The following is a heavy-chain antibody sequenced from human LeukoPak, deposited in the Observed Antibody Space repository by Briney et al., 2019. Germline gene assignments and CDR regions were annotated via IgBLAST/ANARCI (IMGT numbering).Heavy chain of an antibody. Sequence: GSMKVSCKPSGYTFTAYYIHWVRQAPGQGLEWMGWINPNSGGTDYAQKFQGRVTMTRDTSISTVYMELSRLTYDDTAVYYCARGVGVDSLRRLDPWGQGTLVTVSS. V-gene: IGHV1-2*02. CDR3: ARGVGVDSLRRLDP. CDR2: INPNSGGT. D-gene: IGHD3-22*01. CDR1: GYTFTAYY. J-gene: IGHJ5*02.